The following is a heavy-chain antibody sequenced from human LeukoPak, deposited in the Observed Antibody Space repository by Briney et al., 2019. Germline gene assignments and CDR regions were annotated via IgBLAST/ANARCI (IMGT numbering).Heavy chain of an antibody. D-gene: IGHD4-23*01. V-gene: IGHV3-11*01. Sequence: GGSLRLSCAASGFAFSDYYMSWIRQAPGKGLDWLSYISISGSDTFYADSVSGRFTISRDHAKNSLFLQMNSLRVEDTAVYYCTKTYGGHWYFDLWGRGTLVAVSS. CDR1: GFAFSDYY. CDR3: TKTYGGHWYFDL. CDR2: ISISGSDT. J-gene: IGHJ2*01.